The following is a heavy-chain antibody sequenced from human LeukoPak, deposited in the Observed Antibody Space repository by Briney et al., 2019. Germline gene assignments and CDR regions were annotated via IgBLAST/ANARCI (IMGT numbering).Heavy chain of an antibody. D-gene: IGHD4-11*01. J-gene: IGHJ4*02. CDR3: ARGDYNFAY. Sequence: SETLSLTCTVSGGSVTSYYWSWIRQPPGKGLEWIGYIFYSGSSNCNPSLKSRVTISLDTSKNLFSLKLTSVTAADTAVYYCARGDYNFAYWGQGTLVTVSS. CDR1: GGSVTSYY. V-gene: IGHV4-59*02. CDR2: IFYSGSS.